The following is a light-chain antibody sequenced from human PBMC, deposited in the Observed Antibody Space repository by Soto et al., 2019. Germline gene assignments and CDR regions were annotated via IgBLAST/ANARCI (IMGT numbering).Light chain of an antibody. Sequence: EIVLTQSPATLSLSPGERATLSCRASQSVSSYLAWFQQKPGQAPRLLIYDASNRATGIPARFSGSGSGTDFTLTISRLEPEDFAVYYCQQRGTLGGGTKVDIK. J-gene: IGKJ4*02. CDR1: QSVSSY. CDR3: QQRGT. CDR2: DAS. V-gene: IGKV3-11*01.